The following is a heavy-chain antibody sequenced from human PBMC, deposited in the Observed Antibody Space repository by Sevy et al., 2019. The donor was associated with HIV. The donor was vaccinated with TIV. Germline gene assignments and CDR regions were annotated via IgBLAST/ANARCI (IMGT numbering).Heavy chain of an antibody. V-gene: IGHV3-11*06. Sequence: GGSLRLSCTVSGFTLSDYYMTWIRQSPGKGLEWVSYISSGSSYTNYADSVKGRFTISRDNAKNSLYLEIHTLRPEDTAVYYCARSRSNYADYYFDYWGQGTVVTVSS. D-gene: IGHD4-17*01. CDR2: ISSGSSYT. CDR3: ARSRSNYADYYFDY. CDR1: GFTLSDYY. J-gene: IGHJ4*02.